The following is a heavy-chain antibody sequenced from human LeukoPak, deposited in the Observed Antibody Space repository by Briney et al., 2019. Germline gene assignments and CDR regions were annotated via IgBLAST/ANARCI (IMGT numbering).Heavy chain of an antibody. CDR1: GYTFTSYD. V-gene: IGHV1-8*01. CDR2: MSPNSGNT. D-gene: IGHD3-9*01. J-gene: IGHJ4*02. Sequence: ASVKVSCKASGYTFTSYDINWVRQATGQGLEWMGWMSPNSGNTGYAQKFQGRVTMTRNTSISTAYMELSSLRSEDTAVYYCASGLDSLKETIEWGQGTLVTVSS. CDR3: ASGLDSLKETIE.